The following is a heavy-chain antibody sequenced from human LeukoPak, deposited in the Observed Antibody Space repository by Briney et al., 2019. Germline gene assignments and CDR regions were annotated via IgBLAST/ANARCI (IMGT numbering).Heavy chain of an antibody. CDR1: GFTFSNSA. CDR2: LSGSGITT. D-gene: IGHD2-15*01. CDR3: AKLGIVVVVAATTWFDP. V-gene: IGHV3-23*01. Sequence: GGSLRLSCAASGFTFSNSAMSWVRQAPGKGLEWVSTLSGSGITTYYADSVKGRFTISRDNSKNTLYLQMNSLRAEDTAVYYCAKLGIVVVVAATTWFDPWGQGTLVTVSS. J-gene: IGHJ5*02.